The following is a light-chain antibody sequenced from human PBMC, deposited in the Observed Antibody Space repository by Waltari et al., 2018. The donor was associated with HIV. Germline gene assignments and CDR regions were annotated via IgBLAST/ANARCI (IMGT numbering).Light chain of an antibody. Sequence: DIQMTQSPSSLSASIGDRVTITFQASQDISDYLNWYHQKPGKAPKLLIYDASNLETGVPSRFSGSGSGTDFTFTISSLQPEDNATYYCQQYDKVPLYTFGQGTKLEIK. J-gene: IGKJ2*01. V-gene: IGKV1-33*01. CDR2: DAS. CDR1: QDISDY. CDR3: QQYDKVPLYT.